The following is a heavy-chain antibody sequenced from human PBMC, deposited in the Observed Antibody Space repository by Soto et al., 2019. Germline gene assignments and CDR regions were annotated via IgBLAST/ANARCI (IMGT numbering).Heavy chain of an antibody. J-gene: IGHJ6*02. V-gene: IGHV4-30-4*01. CDR2: IYYSGST. CDR3: ARDSQDSSGWYYEDYYYGMDV. D-gene: IGHD6-19*01. CDR1: GGSISSCDYY. Sequence: SETLSLTCTVSGGSISSCDYYWSWIRQPPGKGLEWIGYIYYSGSTYYNPSLKSRVTISVDTSKNQFSLKLSSVTAADTAVYYCARDSQDSSGWYYEDYYYGMDVWGQGTTVTVS.